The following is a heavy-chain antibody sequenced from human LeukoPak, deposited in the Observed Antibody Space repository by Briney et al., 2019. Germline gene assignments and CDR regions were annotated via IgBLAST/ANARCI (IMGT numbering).Heavy chain of an antibody. Sequence: ASVKVSCKASGYTFTSYYMHWVRQAPGQGLEWMGIINPSGGSTSYAQKFQGRVTMTRDTSTSTVYMELSSLRSEDTAVYYCARDPRDLTLGHPFDYWGQGTLVTVSS. V-gene: IGHV1-46*01. CDR3: ARDPRDLTLGHPFDY. CDR2: INPSGGST. CDR1: GYTFTSYY. D-gene: IGHD2-21*02. J-gene: IGHJ4*02.